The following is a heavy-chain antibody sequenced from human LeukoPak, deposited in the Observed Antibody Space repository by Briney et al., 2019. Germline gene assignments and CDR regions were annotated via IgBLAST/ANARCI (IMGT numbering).Heavy chain of an antibody. J-gene: IGHJ4*02. CDR3: ARMVVYCSSTSCHDY. D-gene: IGHD2-2*01. Sequence: ASVKVSCKASGYTFTGYYMHWLRQAPGQGLEWMGWINPNSGGTNYAQKFQGRVTMTRDTSISTAYMELSRLRSDDTAVYYCARMVVYCSSTSCHDYWGQGTLVTVSS. CDR1: GYTFTGYY. V-gene: IGHV1-2*02. CDR2: INPNSGGT.